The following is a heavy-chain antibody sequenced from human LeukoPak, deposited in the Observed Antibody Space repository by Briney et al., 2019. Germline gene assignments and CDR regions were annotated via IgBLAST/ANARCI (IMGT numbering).Heavy chain of an antibody. CDR2: IYYSGST. Sequence: SETLSLTCTVSGGSISSYYWSWIRQPPGKGLEWIGYIYYSGSTNYNPSLKSRVTISVDTSKNQFSLKLSSVTAADTAVYYRARDLASNWFDPWGQGTLVTVSS. CDR3: ARDLASNWFDP. V-gene: IGHV4-59*01. J-gene: IGHJ5*02. D-gene: IGHD3-16*01. CDR1: GGSISSYY.